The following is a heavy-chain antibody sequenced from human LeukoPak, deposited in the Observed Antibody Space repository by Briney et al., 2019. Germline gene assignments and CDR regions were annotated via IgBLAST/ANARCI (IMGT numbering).Heavy chain of an antibody. D-gene: IGHD3-22*01. V-gene: IGHV4-39*07. CDR3: ARDRYYYDSSGYYSRGFDY. J-gene: IGHJ4*02. CDR2: VNYGGST. CDR1: GVSIISSSYD. Sequence: SETLSLTCTVSGVSIISSSYDWGWIRQPPGKGLEWIGSVNYGGSTDYNPSLKSRVTISVDTSKNQFSLKLSSVTAADTAVYYCARDRYYYDSSGYYSRGFDYWGQGTLVTVSS.